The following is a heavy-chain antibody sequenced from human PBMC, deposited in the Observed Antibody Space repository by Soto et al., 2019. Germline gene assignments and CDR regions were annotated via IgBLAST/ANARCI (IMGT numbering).Heavy chain of an antibody. J-gene: IGHJ5*01. CDR1: GFTVGNNY. CDR3: AGDPFQGFGS. Sequence: GGSLRLSCAASGFTVGNNYMSWVCQAPTKGLEWLSVIFGDGRTYYADSVKGRFTVSRDSSENTLFLQINNLRAEDTAVYYCAGDPFQGFGSWGHGTLVTVSS. CDR2: IFGDGRT. V-gene: IGHV3-66*01.